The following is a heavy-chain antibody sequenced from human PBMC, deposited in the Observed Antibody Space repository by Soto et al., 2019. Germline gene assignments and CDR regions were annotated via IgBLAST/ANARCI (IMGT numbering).Heavy chain of an antibody. Sequence: SVKVSCKASGGTFSSYTISWVRQAPGQGLEWMGRIIPILGIANYAQKFQGRVTMTTDKSTSTAYMELRSLRSDDTAVYYCARERTVAGNDYWGQGTLVTVSS. J-gene: IGHJ4*02. V-gene: IGHV1-69*04. CDR1: GGTFSSYT. CDR3: ARERTVAGNDY. D-gene: IGHD6-19*01. CDR2: IIPILGIA.